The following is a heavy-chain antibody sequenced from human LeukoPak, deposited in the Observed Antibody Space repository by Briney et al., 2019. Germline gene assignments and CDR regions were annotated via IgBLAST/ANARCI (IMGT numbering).Heavy chain of an antibody. CDR3: ARQIAVAGDLAYFDY. D-gene: IGHD6-19*01. CDR2: ISSSSRTI. Sequence: PGGSLRLSYAASVFTFSIYSTNWVPHAPRKGREGGSYISSSSRTIYYADSAKGGYTIYRDNAKNSLYLQMNSLRAEDKAVYYCARQIAVAGDLAYFDYWGQGTLVTVSS. J-gene: IGHJ4*02. V-gene: IGHV3-48*01. CDR1: VFTFSIYS.